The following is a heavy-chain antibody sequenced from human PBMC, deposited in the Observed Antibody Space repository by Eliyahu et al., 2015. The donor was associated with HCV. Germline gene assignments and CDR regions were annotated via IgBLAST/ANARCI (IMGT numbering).Heavy chain of an antibody. D-gene: IGHD2-15*01. CDR2: IDTSNTYI. Sequence: EVQLVESGGGLVKPGGSLRLSCAASGFTFSSYSXNWVRQAPGKGLEWVSSIDTSNTYIYYADSLKGRFTVSRDNAKNSLYLQMSNLRAEDTAVYYCARGLGGYCIGGTCRAPFHGWGQGTLVTVSS. CDR1: GFTFSSYS. J-gene: IGHJ4*02. CDR3: ARGLGGYCIGGTCRAPFHG. V-gene: IGHV3-21*01.